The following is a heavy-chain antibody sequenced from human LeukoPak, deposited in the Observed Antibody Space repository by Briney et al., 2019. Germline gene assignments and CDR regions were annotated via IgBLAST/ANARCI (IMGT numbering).Heavy chain of an antibody. CDR1: GFTVSSNY. D-gene: IGHD6-6*01. CDR3: ARSRGSSSLWPNFDY. V-gene: IGHV3-66*01. Sequence: GGSLRLSCAASGFTVSSNYISWVRQAPGKGLESVSVIYSGGSTYYADSVKGRFTISRDNSKNTLYLQMNSLRAEDTAVYYCARSRGSSSLWPNFDYWGQGTLVTVSS. J-gene: IGHJ4*02. CDR2: IYSGGST.